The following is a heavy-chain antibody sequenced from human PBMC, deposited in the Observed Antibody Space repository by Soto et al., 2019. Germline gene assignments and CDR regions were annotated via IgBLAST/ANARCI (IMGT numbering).Heavy chain of an antibody. CDR3: ARMATFGSLNWFDH. J-gene: IGHJ5*02. D-gene: IGHD3-16*01. CDR1: GYSFTNND. V-gene: IGHV1-8*01. Sequence: SVKVSCKASGYSFTNNDVTWVRQATGQGLEWMGWMNPGSGDTGYAQKFQGRVTMTRDISIATAYMELSSLRSDDTAIYYCARMATFGSLNWFDHWGQGTLVTVSS. CDR2: MNPGSGDT.